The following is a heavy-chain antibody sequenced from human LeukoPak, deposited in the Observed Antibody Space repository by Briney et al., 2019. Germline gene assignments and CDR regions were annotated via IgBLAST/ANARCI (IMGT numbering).Heavy chain of an antibody. CDR1: GGSISSGSYY. CDR3: ARDLGSGYENYYYYYMDV. V-gene: IGHV4-61*02. Sequence: PSQTLSLTCTVSGGSISSGSYYWSWIRQPAGKGLEWIGRIYTSGSTNYNPSLKSRVTISVDTSKNQFSLKLSSVTAADTAVYYCARDLGSGYENYYYYYMDVWGKGTTVTISS. D-gene: IGHD5-12*01. J-gene: IGHJ6*03. CDR2: IYTSGST.